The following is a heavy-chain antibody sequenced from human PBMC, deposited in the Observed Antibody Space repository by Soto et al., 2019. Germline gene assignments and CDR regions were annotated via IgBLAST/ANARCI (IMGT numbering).Heavy chain of an antibody. CDR3: ARHILITILGYYYGMDV. D-gene: IGHD3-9*01. J-gene: IGHJ6*01. CDR1: GFTFSSYA. CDR2: IIGSGGSA. V-gene: IGHV3-23*01. Sequence: GGSLRLSCAASGFTFSSYAMSWVRQAPGKGLEWVSTIIGSGGSANYADSVKGRFTISRDSSKNTLYLQMNSLRADDTAVYYCARHILITILGYYYGMDVWGQGTTVTVSS.